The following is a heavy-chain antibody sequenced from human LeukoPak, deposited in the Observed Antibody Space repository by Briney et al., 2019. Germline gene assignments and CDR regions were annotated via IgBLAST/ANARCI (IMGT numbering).Heavy chain of an antibody. CDR2: FSGGGAT. D-gene: IGHD5-24*01. V-gene: IGHV3-53*01. J-gene: IGHJ3*01. CDR1: GFTVSSYY. Sequence: GGSLRLSCAASGFTVSSYYMICVRQAPGKGLEWVLIFSGGGATSYRDSVKGRFPISRDPSMNSLYLKMNSLRAEDPASYYCARARSWPEHAFDVWGQGTMVTVSS. CDR3: ARARSWPEHAFDV.